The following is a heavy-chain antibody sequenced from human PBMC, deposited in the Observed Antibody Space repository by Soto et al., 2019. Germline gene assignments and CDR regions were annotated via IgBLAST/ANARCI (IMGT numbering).Heavy chain of an antibody. D-gene: IGHD5-18*01. CDR3: ARDIVAASTTTLRPRGQGYGNAY. CDR1: GYTFTSHY. V-gene: IGHV1-46*01. J-gene: IGHJ4*02. CDR2: IDPYDGTS. Sequence: QVQLVQSGAEVKKPGASVKVSCKTSGYTFTSHYIHWVRQAPGQGLEWMGMIDPYDGTSTNAQRFQVRVTMTMDTSTTRVNMEMTSLRSEDTATYFCARDIVAASTTTLRPRGQGYGNAYWGQGTLVTVSS.